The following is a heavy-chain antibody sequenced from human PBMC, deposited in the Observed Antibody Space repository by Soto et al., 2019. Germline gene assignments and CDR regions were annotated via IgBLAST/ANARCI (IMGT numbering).Heavy chain of an antibody. CDR1: SGSLMGYY. CDR3: ARAPKVSGSAQTRPDF. V-gene: IGHV4-34*01. D-gene: IGHD6-6*01. J-gene: IGHJ4*02. Sequence: PSETLSLTCSLYSGSLMGYYWGWTRKPPGKGLEWIGEISPSGTTNYSPSLKSRVSISVDTSKNQFSLNLTSLTAADTAVYYCARAPKVSGSAQTRPDFWGQGSLVTVSS. CDR2: ISPSGTT.